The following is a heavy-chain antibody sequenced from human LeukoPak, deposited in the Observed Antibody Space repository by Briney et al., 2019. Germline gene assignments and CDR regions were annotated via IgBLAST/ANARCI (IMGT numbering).Heavy chain of an antibody. CDR1: GGSFSGYY. CDR3: ARRLGGGSCYSITYYYYMDV. CDR2: INHSGST. Sequence: SETLSLTCAVYGGSFSGYYWSWIRQPPGKGLEWIGEINHSGSTNYNPSLKSRVTISVDTSKNQFSLKLSSVTAADTALYYCARRLGGGSCYSITYYYYMDVWGKGTTVTVSS. D-gene: IGHD2-15*01. V-gene: IGHV4-34*01. J-gene: IGHJ6*03.